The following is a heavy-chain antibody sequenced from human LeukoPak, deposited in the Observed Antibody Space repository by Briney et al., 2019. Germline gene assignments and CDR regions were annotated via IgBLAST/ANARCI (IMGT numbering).Heavy chain of an antibody. CDR2: IGGSCTSI. CDR1: GFTFSSYA. Sequence: GGSLSLSCAASGFTFSSYAMSWVRQAPGKGLEWCSYIGGSCTSIDYADFVNGQFTISRENARNSLYLQMNSLRVEDTAVYYCVRERFHGSGAPRYDYWGQGTLVTVSS. CDR3: VRERFHGSGAPRYDY. D-gene: IGHD3-10*01. J-gene: IGHJ4*02. V-gene: IGHV3-48*04.